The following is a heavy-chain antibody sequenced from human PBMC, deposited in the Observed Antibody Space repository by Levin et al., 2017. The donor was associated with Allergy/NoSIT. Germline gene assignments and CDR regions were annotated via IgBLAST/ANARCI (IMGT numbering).Heavy chain of an antibody. D-gene: IGHD3-22*01. CDR3: ARDVPDVQTAITTDALDI. CDR1: GYTFTSYG. CDR2: ISGYNGNT. V-gene: IGHV1-18*01. J-gene: IGHJ3*02. Sequence: GGSLRLSCKASGYTFTSYGISWVRQAPGQGLEWMGWISGYNGNTNYAQKLQGRVTMTTDTPTSTAYMELRSLRSDDTAVYYCARDVPDVQTAITTDALDIWGQGTMVTVSS.